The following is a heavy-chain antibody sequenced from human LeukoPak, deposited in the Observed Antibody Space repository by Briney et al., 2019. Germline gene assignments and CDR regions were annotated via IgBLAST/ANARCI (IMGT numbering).Heavy chain of an antibody. Sequence: GGSLRLSCAASGFTFKNYAMSWVRQAPGKGLAWVSGISGSSDTTYYADSVKGRFTISRDNSKNTLYLQMNSLRAEDTAVYYCAKGVSLAVAGSDYWGQGTLVTVSP. D-gene: IGHD6-19*01. CDR2: ISGSSDTT. J-gene: IGHJ4*02. CDR3: AKGVSLAVAGSDY. V-gene: IGHV3-23*01. CDR1: GFTFKNYA.